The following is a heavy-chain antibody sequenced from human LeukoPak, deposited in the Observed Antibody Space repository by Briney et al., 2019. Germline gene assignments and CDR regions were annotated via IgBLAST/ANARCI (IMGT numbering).Heavy chain of an antibody. CDR1: GGSFSGYY. V-gene: IGHV4-59*01. Sequence: KPSETLSLTCAVYGGSFSGYYWSWIRQPPGKGLEWIGYIYYSGSTNYNPSLKSRVTISVDTSKNQFSLKLTSVTAADTAVYYCVGTTMIVVVGPDAFDIWGQGTMVTVSS. J-gene: IGHJ3*02. CDR2: IYYSGST. CDR3: VGTTMIVVVGPDAFDI. D-gene: IGHD3-22*01.